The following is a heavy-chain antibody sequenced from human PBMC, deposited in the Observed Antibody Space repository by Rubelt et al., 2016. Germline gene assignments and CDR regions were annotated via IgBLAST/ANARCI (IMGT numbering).Heavy chain of an antibody. J-gene: IGHJ4*02. CDR2: TSAYSGNT. CDR1: GYTFAKYG. Sequence: QVQLVQSGAEVKRPGAAVKVSCRASGYTFAKYGINWVRQAPGQGLEWMGWTSAYSGNTNYARKFQGRVTMTTDTSTSTAYMELRSLRSDDTAVYYCARGIRSIDYWGQGTLVTVSS. CDR3: ARGIRSIDY. V-gene: IGHV1-18*01. D-gene: IGHD3-3*02.